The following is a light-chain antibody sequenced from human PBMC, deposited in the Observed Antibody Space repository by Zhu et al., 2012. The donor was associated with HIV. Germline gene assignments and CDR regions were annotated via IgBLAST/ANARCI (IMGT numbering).Light chain of an antibody. V-gene: IGKV3-20*01. CDR1: QSVSRNY. CDR2: GAS. J-gene: IGKJ1*01. Sequence: EVVLTQSPDTLSLSPGDRATLACRASQSVSRNYLIWYQQKPGQAPRPLIYGASDRASDVPDRFSGSGSGTDFTLSISRLEPEDFAVYYCHQYDNSWTFGQGTKVEMK. CDR3: HQYDNSWT.